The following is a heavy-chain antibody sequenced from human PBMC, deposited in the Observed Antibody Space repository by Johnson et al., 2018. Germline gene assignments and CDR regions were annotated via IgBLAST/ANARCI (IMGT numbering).Heavy chain of an antibody. V-gene: IGHV3-33*01. CDR3: ARDSSVDYLYYSGMDV. CDR1: GFTFSNYG. J-gene: IGHJ6*02. Sequence: QVQLVQSGGGVVQPGRSLRLSCAASGFTFSNYGMHWVRQAPGKGLEWVAVIWYDGSNKNYADSVKGRFTISRDISKNSLYLQMNSLRDEDTAVYSCARDSSVDYLYYSGMDVWGQGTTVTVSS. CDR2: IWYDGSNK. D-gene: IGHD6-6*01.